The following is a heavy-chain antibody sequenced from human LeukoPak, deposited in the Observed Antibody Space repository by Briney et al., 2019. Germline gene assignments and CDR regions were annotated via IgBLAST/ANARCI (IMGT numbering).Heavy chain of an antibody. CDR2: ISGSGGST. J-gene: IGHJ4*02. CDR1: GFTFSSYA. CDR3: ANAWGDYPHPFDY. V-gene: IGHV3-23*01. Sequence: GGSLRLSCAASGFTFSSYAMSWVRQAPGKGLEWVSAISGSGGSTYYADSVKGRFTISRDNSKNTLYLQVNSLRAEDTAVYYCANAWGDYPHPFDYWGQGTLVTVSS. D-gene: IGHD4-17*01.